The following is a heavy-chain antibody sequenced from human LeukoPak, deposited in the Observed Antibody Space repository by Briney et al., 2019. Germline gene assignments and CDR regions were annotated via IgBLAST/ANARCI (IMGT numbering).Heavy chain of an antibody. CDR3: TRHAPDYGDYGDAFDI. Sequence: GRSLRLSCAASGFTFSGSAMHWVRQASGKGLEWVGRIRSKANSYATAYAASVKGRFTISRDDSKNTAYLQMNSLKTEDTAVYYCTRHAPDYGDYGDAFDIWGQGTMVTVSS. V-gene: IGHV3-73*01. D-gene: IGHD4-17*01. CDR2: IRSKANSYAT. CDR1: GFTFSGSA. J-gene: IGHJ3*02.